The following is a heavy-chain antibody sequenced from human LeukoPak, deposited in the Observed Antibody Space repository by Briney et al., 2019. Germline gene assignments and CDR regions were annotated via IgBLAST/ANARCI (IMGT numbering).Heavy chain of an antibody. J-gene: IGHJ5*02. CDR2: ISAYNGNT. CDR3: ARDGEWFGELSHHWFDP. D-gene: IGHD3-10*01. V-gene: IGHV1-18*01. CDR1: GYSFTSYG. Sequence: GESLKISCKASGYSFTSYGISWVRQAPGQGLEWMGWISAYNGNTNYAQKLQGRVTMTTDTSTSTAYMELRSLRSDDTAVYYCARDGEWFGELSHHWFDPWGQGTLVTVSS.